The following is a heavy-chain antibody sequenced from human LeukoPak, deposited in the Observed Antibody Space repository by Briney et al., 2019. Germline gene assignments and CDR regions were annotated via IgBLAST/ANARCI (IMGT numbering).Heavy chain of an antibody. D-gene: IGHD4-17*01. CDR2: ISASGGST. J-gene: IGHJ4*02. CDR3: AKDDYGDYQIY. CDR1: GFTFSTYA. V-gene: IGHV3-23*01. Sequence: GGSLRLSCAASGFTFSTYATSWVRQAPGKGLEWVSAISASGGSTYYADSVRGRFTISRDNSKNTLFLQMNSLTAEDTAVYYCAKDDYGDYQIYWGQGTLVTVSS.